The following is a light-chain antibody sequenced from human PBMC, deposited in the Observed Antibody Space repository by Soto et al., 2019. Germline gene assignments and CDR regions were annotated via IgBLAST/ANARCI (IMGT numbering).Light chain of an antibody. J-gene: IGKJ1*01. Sequence: QIRTSPSSVSAWVGDRVTITCRASQSISSWLAWYQQKPGKAPKLLIYDASSLESGVPSRFSGSGSGTEFTLTISSLQPDDFASYYCQQYNSYSFGQGTKVDIK. V-gene: IGKV1-5*01. CDR2: DAS. CDR1: QSISSW. CDR3: QQYNSYS.